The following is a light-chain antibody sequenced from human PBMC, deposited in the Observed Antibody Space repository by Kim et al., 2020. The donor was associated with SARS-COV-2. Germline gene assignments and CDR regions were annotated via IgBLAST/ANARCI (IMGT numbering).Light chain of an antibody. CDR1: QSFTSNS. CDR2: GAT. CDR3: QQSAASRT. Sequence: LSPGERAPLSCRASQSFTSNSLACYQQKPGQAPRLLIYGATSRATGIPDRFSGSGSGTDFTLTISRLEPEDFAVYYCQQSAASRTFGQGTKVDIK. V-gene: IGKV3-20*01. J-gene: IGKJ1*01.